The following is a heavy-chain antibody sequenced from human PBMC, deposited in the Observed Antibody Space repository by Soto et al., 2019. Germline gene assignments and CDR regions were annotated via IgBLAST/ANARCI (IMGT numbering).Heavy chain of an antibody. Sequence: EVQLVESGGGLVQPGGSLRLSCAASGFTLSDHYLDWVRPAPGKGLEWVGRSRNRVKSFTTAYAASVRGRFTFSRDDSTNSLYLQMNSLKTDDTAVYYCARASTPDSTGYDYWGLGTLVTVSS. J-gene: IGHJ4*02. V-gene: IGHV3-72*01. CDR3: ARASTPDSTGYDY. D-gene: IGHD3-3*01. CDR2: SRNRVKSFTT. CDR1: GFTLSDHY.